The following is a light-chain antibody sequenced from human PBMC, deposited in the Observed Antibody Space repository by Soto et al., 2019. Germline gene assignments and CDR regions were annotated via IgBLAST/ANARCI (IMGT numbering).Light chain of an antibody. V-gene: IGKV3-20*01. Sequence: EIVLTQSPGTMSLSPGERATLSCRASQSVSSNYLAWYQQKPGQTPRLLLYGASNRATGIPDRFSGSGSGTDFTLTSRRLEHEDFAVYFCQQYGGSPYTFGQGTKLEIK. CDR1: QSVSSNY. J-gene: IGKJ2*01. CDR3: QQYGGSPYT. CDR2: GAS.